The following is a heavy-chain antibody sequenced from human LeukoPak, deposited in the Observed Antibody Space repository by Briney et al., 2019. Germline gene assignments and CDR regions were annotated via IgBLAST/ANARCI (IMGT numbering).Heavy chain of an antibody. Sequence: PGGSLRLSCAASGFTFSRYSMNWVRQAPGKGLEWVSSISISSNYIYYTDSVKGRFTISRDNSKNTLYLQMNSLRAEDTAVYYCAKGVKVPLLRYFSYYMDVWGKGTTVTISS. J-gene: IGHJ6*03. CDR3: AKGVKVPLLRYFSYYMDV. D-gene: IGHD3-9*01. CDR1: GFTFSRYS. V-gene: IGHV3-21*01. CDR2: ISISSNYI.